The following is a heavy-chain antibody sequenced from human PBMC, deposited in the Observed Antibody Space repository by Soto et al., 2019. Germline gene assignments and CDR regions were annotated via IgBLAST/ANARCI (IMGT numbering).Heavy chain of an antibody. Sequence: QVQLVQSGAEEKKPGASVKVSCKASGYTFTIYAIPWVRQAPGQRLEWMGWINAGNGNTKYSQKFQGRVTITRDTSASTAYLELRSLKSEDTAVYCCTRGDWWLFDYWGQGTLVTVSS. CDR2: INAGNGNT. CDR1: GYTFTIYA. D-gene: IGHD2-8*02. J-gene: IGHJ4*02. CDR3: TRGDWWLFDY. V-gene: IGHV1-3*05.